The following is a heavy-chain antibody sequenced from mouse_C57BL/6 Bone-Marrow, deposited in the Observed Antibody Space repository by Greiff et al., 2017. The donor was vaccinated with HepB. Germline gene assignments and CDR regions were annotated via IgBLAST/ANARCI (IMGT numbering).Heavy chain of an antibody. V-gene: IGHV1-64*01. Sequence: VQLQQPGAELVKPGASVKLSCKASGYTFTSYWMHWVKQRPGQGLEWIGMIHPNSGSTNYNEKFKSKATLTVDKSSSTAYMQLSSLTSEDSAVYDCAREGGAAVGVDYWGQGTTLTVSS. CDR2: IHPNSGST. J-gene: IGHJ2*01. D-gene: IGHD1-1*01. CDR1: GYTFTSYW. CDR3: AREGGAAVGVDY.